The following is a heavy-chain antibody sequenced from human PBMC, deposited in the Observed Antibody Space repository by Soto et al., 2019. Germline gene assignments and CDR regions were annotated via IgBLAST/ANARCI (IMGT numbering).Heavy chain of an antibody. CDR2: ISYDGSNK. CDR3: AKDGDGSGWYAAFDI. Sequence: GGSLRLCCAASGVTFSSYGMHWVRQAPGKGLEWVAVISYDGSNKYYADSVKGRFTISRDNSKNTLYLQMNSLRAEDTAVYYCAKDGDGSGWYAAFDIWGQGTMVTVSS. V-gene: IGHV3-30*18. J-gene: IGHJ3*02. D-gene: IGHD6-19*01. CDR1: GVTFSSYG.